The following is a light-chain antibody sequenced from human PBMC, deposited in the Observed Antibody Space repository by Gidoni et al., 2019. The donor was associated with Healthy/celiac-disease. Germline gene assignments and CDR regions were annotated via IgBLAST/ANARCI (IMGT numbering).Light chain of an antibody. CDR3: NSRDSSGNHLVV. J-gene: IGLJ2*01. Sequence: SSELTQAPAVSVALGQTVRITCQGDSLRSYYASWYQQKPGQAPGLVIYGKNNRPSGIPDRFSGSSSGNTASLTITGAQAEDEADYYCNSRDSSGNHLVVFGGGTKLTVL. CDR2: GKN. CDR1: SLRSYY. V-gene: IGLV3-19*01.